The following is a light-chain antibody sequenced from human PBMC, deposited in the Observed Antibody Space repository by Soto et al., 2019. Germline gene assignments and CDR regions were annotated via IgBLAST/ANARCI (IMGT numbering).Light chain of an antibody. CDR3: HHRQSWPRT. CDR2: QTS. J-gene: IGKJ1*01. CDR1: QYINTR. Sequence: DSVLTKSNATLSSFPGDRFTLSCMASQYINTRLAWYQHRPGQAPRLLIYQTSLRAAGIPARFSASGSGTDFTLTISDVQPEDFALYYCHHRQSWPRTFGQGAKVDFK. V-gene: IGKV3-11*01.